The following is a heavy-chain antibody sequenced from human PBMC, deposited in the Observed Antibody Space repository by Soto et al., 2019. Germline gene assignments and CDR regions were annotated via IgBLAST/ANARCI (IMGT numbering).Heavy chain of an antibody. CDR1: GFTVTSNG. CDR2: ISPNGQGI. J-gene: IGHJ4*02. CDR3: AKDRQYPRDYFDY. Sequence: LRLSCGVSGFTVTSNGVSWVRQAPGKGLEWVSAISPNGQGIWYADSVKGRFTISRDISRNTVSLQMDSLRAEDTAVYYCAKDRQYPRDYFDYWGQGTLVTVSS. V-gene: IGHV3-23*01. D-gene: IGHD4-4*01.